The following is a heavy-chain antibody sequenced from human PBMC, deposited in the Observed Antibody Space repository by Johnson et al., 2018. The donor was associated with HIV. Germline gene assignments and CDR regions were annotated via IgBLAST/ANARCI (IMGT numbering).Heavy chain of an antibody. CDR1: GFTVSSNY. Sequence: QVQLVESGGGLVQPGGSLRLSCAASGFTVSSNYMSWVRQAPGKGLEWVAFIRYDGSNKNYVDSVKGRLPISRDNSNNTLYLQMNSLRPEDTALYYCAKDREIHSSGWYKGSAFDIWGQGTMVTVSS. D-gene: IGHD6-19*01. V-gene: IGHV3-30*02. J-gene: IGHJ3*02. CDR3: AKDREIHSSGWYKGSAFDI. CDR2: IRYDGSNK.